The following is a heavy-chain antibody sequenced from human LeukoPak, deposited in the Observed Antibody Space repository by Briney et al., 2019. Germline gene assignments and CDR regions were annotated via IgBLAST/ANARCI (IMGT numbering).Heavy chain of an antibody. CDR1: GGSFSGYY. D-gene: IGHD4-17*01. Sequence: SETLSLTCAVYGGSFSGYYWSWIRQPPGKGLEWIGYIYYSGSTNYNPSLKSRVTISVDTSKNQFSLKLSSVTAADTAVYYCARGGNYGDYSWFDPWGQGTLVTVSS. CDR2: IYYSGST. J-gene: IGHJ5*02. CDR3: ARGGNYGDYSWFDP. V-gene: IGHV4-59*01.